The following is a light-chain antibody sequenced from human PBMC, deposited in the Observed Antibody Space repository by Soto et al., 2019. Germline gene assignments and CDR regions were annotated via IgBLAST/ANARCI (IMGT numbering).Light chain of an antibody. J-gene: IGLJ2*01. Sequence: QSALTQRASVSGSPGQSITISCTGTSSDVGSYNLVSWYQQHPGKAPKLMIYEGSKRPSGVSNRFSGSKSGNTASLTISGLQAEDEADYYCCSYAGSSTLDVVFGAGTKLTVL. CDR1: SSDVGSYNL. CDR2: EGS. V-gene: IGLV2-23*01. CDR3: CSYAGSSTLDVV.